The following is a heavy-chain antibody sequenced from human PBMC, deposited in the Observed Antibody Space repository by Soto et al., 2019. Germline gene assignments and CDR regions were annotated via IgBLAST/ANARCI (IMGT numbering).Heavy chain of an antibody. CDR3: AKVPASRMVLFYFDY. CDR2: ISWNSGSI. V-gene: IGHV3-9*01. D-gene: IGHD2-8*01. CDR1: GFTFDDYA. J-gene: IGHJ4*02. Sequence: PGGSLRLSCAASGFTFDDYAMHWVRQAPGKGLEWVSGISWNSGSIGYADSVKGRFTISRDNAKNSLYLQMNSLRAEDTALYYCAKVPASRMVLFYFDYWGQGTLVTVSS.